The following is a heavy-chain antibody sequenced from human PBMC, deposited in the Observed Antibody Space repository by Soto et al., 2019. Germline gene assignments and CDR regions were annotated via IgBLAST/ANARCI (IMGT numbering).Heavy chain of an antibody. V-gene: IGHV4-39*02. D-gene: IGHD2-8*02. J-gene: IGHJ4*02. Sequence: SETLSLTCTVSGGSISSSSYYWAWIRQPPGKGLEWIGSIYYSGSTYYNPSLKSRVTISVDTSKNHFSLKLSSVSAPDTAVYYCARDKITGLFDYWGQGTLVTVSS. CDR1: GGSISSSSYY. CDR3: ARDKITGLFDY. CDR2: IYYSGST.